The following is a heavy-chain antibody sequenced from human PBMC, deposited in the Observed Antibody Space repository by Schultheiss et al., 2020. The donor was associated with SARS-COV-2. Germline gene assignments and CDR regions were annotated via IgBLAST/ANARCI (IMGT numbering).Heavy chain of an antibody. V-gene: IGHV3-53*01. CDR2: IYSGGST. CDR3: ARGPHYYDSSGYYGDDAFDI. CDR1: GFTFSSYA. Sequence: GGSLRLSCSASGFTFSSYAMHWVRQAPGKGLEWVSVIYSGGSTYYADSVKGRFTISRDNSKNTLYLQMNSLRAEDTAVYYCARGPHYYDSSGYYGDDAFDIWGQGTMVTVSS. D-gene: IGHD3-22*01. J-gene: IGHJ3*02.